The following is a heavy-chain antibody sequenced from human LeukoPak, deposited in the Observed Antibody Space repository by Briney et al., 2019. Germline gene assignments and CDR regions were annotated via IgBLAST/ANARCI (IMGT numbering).Heavy chain of an antibody. CDR1: GYTFTSYG. CDR3: ARLAVAGEFDY. J-gene: IGHJ4*02. V-gene: IGHV1-18*01. CDR2: ISAYNGNT. Sequence: ASVKVSCKASGYTFTSYGISWVRQAPGQGLEWMGWISAYNGNTNYAQKFQGRVTITRNTSISTAYMELSSLRSEDTAVYYCARLAVAGEFDYWGQGTLVTVSS. D-gene: IGHD6-19*01.